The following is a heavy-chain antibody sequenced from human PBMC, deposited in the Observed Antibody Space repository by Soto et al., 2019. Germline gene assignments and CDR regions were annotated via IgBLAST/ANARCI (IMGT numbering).Heavy chain of an antibody. CDR2: ISGSGGST. Sequence: GGSLRLSCAASGFTFSSYAMSWVRQAPGKGLEWVSAISGSGGSTYYADSVKGRFTISRDNSKNTLYLQMNSLRAEDTAVYYCAKDAVGCSSTSCAYPYYYYMDVWGKGTTVTVSS. D-gene: IGHD2-2*01. J-gene: IGHJ6*03. CDR3: AKDAVGCSSTSCAYPYYYYMDV. V-gene: IGHV3-23*01. CDR1: GFTFSSYA.